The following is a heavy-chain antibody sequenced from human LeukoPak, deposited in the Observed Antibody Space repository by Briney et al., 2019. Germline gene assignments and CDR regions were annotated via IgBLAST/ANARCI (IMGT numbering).Heavy chain of an antibody. CDR1: GFTFSSYA. V-gene: IGHV3-23*01. CDR3: AKGGYCSGGTCYPMDV. Sequence: GGSLRLSCAASGFTFSSYAMSWARQAPGKGPKWVSAISGSGGITYYADPVKGRFAISRDNSKNTLYLQMNSLRAEDTALYYCAKGGYCSGGTCYPMDVWGQGTTVTVSS. D-gene: IGHD2-15*01. CDR2: ISGSGGIT. J-gene: IGHJ6*02.